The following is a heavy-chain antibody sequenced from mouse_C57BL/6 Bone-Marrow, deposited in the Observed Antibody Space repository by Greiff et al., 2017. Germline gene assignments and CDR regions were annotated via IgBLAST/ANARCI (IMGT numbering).Heavy chain of an antibody. Sequence: VQLQQSGPELVKPGASVKISCKASGYSFTSYYIHWVKQRPGQGLEWIGWIYPGSGNTKYNEKFKGKATLTADTSSSTAYMQLSSLTSEDSAVYYCARSDGYPYYYAMDYWGRGTSVTVSS. CDR3: ARSDGYPYYYAMDY. CDR2: IYPGSGNT. J-gene: IGHJ4*01. CDR1: GYSFTSYY. V-gene: IGHV1-66*01. D-gene: IGHD2-3*01.